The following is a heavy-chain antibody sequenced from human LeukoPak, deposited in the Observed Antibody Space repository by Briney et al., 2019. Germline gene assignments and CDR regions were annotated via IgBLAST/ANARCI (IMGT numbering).Heavy chain of an antibody. D-gene: IGHD6-25*01. CDR3: ARRGSGSAFDV. J-gene: IGHJ3*01. V-gene: IGHV3-7*01. CDR2: TNQDGSEK. Sequence: GGSLRLSCAASGFTFSSYWSWVRQAPGKGLEWVANTNQDGSEKYYVDSVKGRLTISRDNAKNSLYLQMNSLRVEDTAIYYCARRGSGSAFDVWGQGTMVTVSS. CDR1: GFTFSSYW.